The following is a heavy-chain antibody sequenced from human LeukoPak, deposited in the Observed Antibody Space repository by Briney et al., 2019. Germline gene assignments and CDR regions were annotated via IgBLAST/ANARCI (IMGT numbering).Heavy chain of an antibody. CDR2: ISKTSTKI. CDR1: GFTFRTYN. V-gene: IGHV3-21*06. J-gene: IGHJ6*02. CDR3: VRGRSNYYGMDV. Sequence: PGGSLRLSCAASGFTFRTYNMNWVRQAPGKGLEWVSFISKTSTKIYYGDSVRGRFTISRDNAKNSIHLQMGSLRVEDTAVYYCVRGRSNYYGMDVWGQGTTVTVSS. D-gene: IGHD1-26*01.